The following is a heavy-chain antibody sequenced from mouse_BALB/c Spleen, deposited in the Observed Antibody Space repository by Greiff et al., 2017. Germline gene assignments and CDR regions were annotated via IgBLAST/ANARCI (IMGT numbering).Heavy chain of an antibody. Sequence: QVQLQQSGPGLVQPSQSLSITCTVSGFSLTSYGVHWVRQSPGKGLEWLGVIWSGGSTDYNAAFISRLSISKDNSKSQVFFKMNSLQANDTAIYYCARKGDGYSFAYWGQGTLVTVSA. CDR1: GFSLTSYG. CDR2: IWSGGST. V-gene: IGHV2-2*02. CDR3: ARKGDGYSFAY. J-gene: IGHJ3*01. D-gene: IGHD2-3*01.